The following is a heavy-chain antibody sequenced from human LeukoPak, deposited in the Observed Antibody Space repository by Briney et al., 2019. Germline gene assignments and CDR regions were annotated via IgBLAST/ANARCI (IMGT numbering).Heavy chain of an antibody. CDR2: IYTSGST. Sequence: PSETLSLTCTVSGGSISSYYWSWIRQPAGKGLEWIGRIYTSGSTNYNPSLKSRVTMSVDTSKNQFSLKLSSVTAADTAVYYCARGTPGWFGELLSSHYYYYGMDVWGQGTTVTVSS. CDR1: GGSISSYY. J-gene: IGHJ6*02. CDR3: ARGTPGWFGELLSSHYYYYGMDV. V-gene: IGHV4-4*07. D-gene: IGHD3-10*01.